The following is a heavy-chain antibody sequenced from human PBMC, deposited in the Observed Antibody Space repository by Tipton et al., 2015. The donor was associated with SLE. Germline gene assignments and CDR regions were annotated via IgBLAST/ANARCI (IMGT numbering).Heavy chain of an antibody. CDR1: GGSISSNY. CDR2: ISYGGGS. V-gene: IGHV4-59*12. J-gene: IGHJ5*02. Sequence: TLSLTCSVSGGSISSNYWIWIRQPPGKGLEWIGYISYGGGSNYNPSLKRRVTISVDTSKNQFSLNLSSVTAADTAIYYCARSRSDLNWFDPWGQGTLVTVSS. CDR3: ARSRSDLNWFDP.